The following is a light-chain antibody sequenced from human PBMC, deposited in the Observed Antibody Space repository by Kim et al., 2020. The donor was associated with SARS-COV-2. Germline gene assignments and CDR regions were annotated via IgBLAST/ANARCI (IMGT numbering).Light chain of an antibody. CDR1: QGGSCQH. CDR3: QQDGSSSYT. Sequence: LSVGGRASLPCRAGQGGSCQHLAWVQQKPWPGPKILIYGGCSRATCFPDRVSWRGAGKDFTFTISRLEAEEFSVYYCQQDGSSSYTFGQGTKREI. V-gene: IGKV3-20*01. J-gene: IGKJ2*01. CDR2: GGC.